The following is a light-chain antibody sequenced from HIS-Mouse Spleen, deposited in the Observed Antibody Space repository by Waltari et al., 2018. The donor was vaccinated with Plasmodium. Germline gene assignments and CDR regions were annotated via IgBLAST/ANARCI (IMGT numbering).Light chain of an antibody. Sequence: EIVLTQSSATLLASPGERAILSCRASQSVSSNLAWYQQKPGQAPRLLIYGASTRDTGSPARFSGSGSGTEFTLTISSMQSEDFAVYYCQQYNSRPTFGQGTRLEIK. V-gene: IGKV3-15*01. CDR2: GAS. CDR1: QSVSSN. J-gene: IGKJ5*01. CDR3: QQYNSRPT.